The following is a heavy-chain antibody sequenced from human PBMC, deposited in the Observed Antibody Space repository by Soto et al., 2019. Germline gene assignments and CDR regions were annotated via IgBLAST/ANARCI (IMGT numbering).Heavy chain of an antibody. CDR2: FYPSGRT. J-gene: IGHJ4*02. D-gene: IGHD5-12*01. CDR3: ARWSWITPQLDV. CDR1: GASISDYY. V-gene: IGHV4-59*01. Sequence: SDTLSLTCTVSGASISDYYWSWIRQSPGKGLDWIGYFYPSGRTDYNPSLKSRVTITVDTSKNQFSLELNSLTAADTAVYYWARWSWITPQLDVWGQGALVTVSS.